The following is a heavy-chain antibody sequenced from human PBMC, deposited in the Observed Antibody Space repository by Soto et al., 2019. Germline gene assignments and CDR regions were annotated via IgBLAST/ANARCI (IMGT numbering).Heavy chain of an antibody. V-gene: IGHV1-18*01. D-gene: IGHD6-19*01. CDR2: VNAYNGNT. CDR1: GYTFTSYG. J-gene: IGHJ4*01. Sequence: QVRLLQSGAEVKKPGPSVKASSKASGYTFTSYGTSWVRQAPGQGLEWWGWVNAYNGNTIYAQKFKGRITMTTDTSTSTAYMELRSLRSADTAVYYCAREAVSGRTGFDYWGQGTLVTVSS. CDR3: AREAVSGRTGFDY.